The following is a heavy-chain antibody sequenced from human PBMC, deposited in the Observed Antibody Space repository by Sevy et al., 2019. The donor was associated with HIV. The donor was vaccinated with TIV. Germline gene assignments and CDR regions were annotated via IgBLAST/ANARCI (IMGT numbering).Heavy chain of an antibody. D-gene: IGHD2-8*01. CDR1: GFAPSTYG. J-gene: IGHJ4*02. V-gene: IGHV3-33*01. CDR3: ARDPRMYGDYLLAYFDY. CDR2: IGYDGSNK. Sequence: QLGGSLRLSCAASGFAPSTYGMHWVRQAPGKGLEWVAVIGYDGSNKYYADSVKGRFSISRDNSRNTLFLQMDSLRAEDTAVYYCARDPRMYGDYLLAYFDYWGQGTLVTVSS.